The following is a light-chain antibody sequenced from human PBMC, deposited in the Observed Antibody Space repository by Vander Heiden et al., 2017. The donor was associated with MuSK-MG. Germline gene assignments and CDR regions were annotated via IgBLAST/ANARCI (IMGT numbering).Light chain of an antibody. CDR1: KLGDKY. CDR3: QAWDSNTAV. V-gene: IGLV3-1*01. J-gene: IGLJ3*02. CDR2: EDN. Sequence: SYELTQPPSVSVSPGQTASITCSGDKLGDKYACWYQQKPGQSPVLVLYEDNRRPTRIPERFSGSNSGNTATLTISGAQAVDEADYYCQAWDSNTAVFGGGTRLTVL.